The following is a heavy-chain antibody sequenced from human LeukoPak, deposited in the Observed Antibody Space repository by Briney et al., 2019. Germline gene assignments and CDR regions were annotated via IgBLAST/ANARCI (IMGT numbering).Heavy chain of an antibody. CDR2: ISGYNGNP. V-gene: IGHV1-18*01. CDR3: ARDPSLAVAGIRLFDY. J-gene: IGHJ4*02. D-gene: IGHD6-19*01. Sequence: GASVTDSCKTSGYTFTNYGISWVRQAPGQGLEWMGWISGYNGNPRYAQKVQGRVTMTTDTSTNTAYMEVNSLRSDDTAIYYCARDPSLAVAGIRLFDYWGQGTLVIVSS. CDR1: GYTFTNYG.